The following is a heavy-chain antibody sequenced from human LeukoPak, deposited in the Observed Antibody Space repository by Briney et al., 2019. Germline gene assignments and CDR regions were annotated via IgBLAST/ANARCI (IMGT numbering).Heavy chain of an antibody. CDR2: ISGSGGST. CDR1: GFTFSSYG. Sequence: GGSLRLSCAASGFTFSSYGMSWVRQAPGKGLEWVSGISGSGGSTYYADSVKGRFIIFRDNSKNTLYLQMNSLRAEDTAVYYCAKVLIDYGSGSYSIDYWGQGTLVTVSS. V-gene: IGHV3-23*01. CDR3: AKVLIDYGSGSYSIDY. D-gene: IGHD3-10*01. J-gene: IGHJ4*02.